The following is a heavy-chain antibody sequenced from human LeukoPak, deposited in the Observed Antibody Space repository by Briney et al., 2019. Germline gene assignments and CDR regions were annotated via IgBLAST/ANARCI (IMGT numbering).Heavy chain of an antibody. CDR1: GFTFSSYG. V-gene: IGHV1-2*02. J-gene: IGHJ4*02. Sequence: PGGSLRLSCAASGFTFSSYGMHWVRQAPGQGLEWMGRINPNSGGTNYAQKFQGRVAMTRDTSISTAYMELSRLRSDDTAVYYCARPTYYYDSRPYYFDYWGQGTLVTVSS. CDR3: ARPTYYYDSRPYYFDY. CDR2: INPNSGGT. D-gene: IGHD3-22*01.